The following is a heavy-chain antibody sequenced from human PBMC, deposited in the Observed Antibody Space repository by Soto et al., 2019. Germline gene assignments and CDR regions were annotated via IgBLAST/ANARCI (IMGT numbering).Heavy chain of an antibody. CDR3: ANDSMVGPYYFDH. Sequence: GGSLRLSCAASGFTFRSYWMQWVRQAPGKGLVWVSWINSDGSSTSYADSVKGRSTISRDNAKNTLYLQMDSLGADDTAIYYCANDSMVGPYYFDHWGQGTLVTVSS. D-gene: IGHD1-1*01. CDR2: INSDGSST. J-gene: IGHJ4*02. CDR1: GFTFRSYW. V-gene: IGHV3-74*01.